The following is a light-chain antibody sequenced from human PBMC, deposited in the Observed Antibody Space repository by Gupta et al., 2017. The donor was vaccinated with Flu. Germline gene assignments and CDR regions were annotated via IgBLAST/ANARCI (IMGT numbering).Light chain of an antibody. CDR1: QAMSNF. CDR2: SAS. J-gene: IGKJ1*01. CDR3: QQYTKYPWT. Sequence: DIQMTQSPSSLSASLGDRATITCRACQAMSNFLAWFQQKPGKAPRPLIFSASTLQSGVPSRFTGSGSGTEFTLTITSLQPEDVGVYYCQQYTKYPWTFGQGTTV. V-gene: IGKV1-16*01.